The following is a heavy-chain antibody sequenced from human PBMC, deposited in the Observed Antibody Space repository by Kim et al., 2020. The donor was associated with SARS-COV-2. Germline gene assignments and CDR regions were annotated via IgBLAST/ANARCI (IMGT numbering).Heavy chain of an antibody. CDR2: DT. CDR3: ARGGSDAFDI. V-gene: IGHV3-13*01. J-gene: IGHJ3*02. Sequence: DTYYPGSVKGRFTISRENAKNSVYLQVNRLRAGDTAVYYCARGGSDAFDIWGQGTMVTVSS. D-gene: IGHD2-15*01.